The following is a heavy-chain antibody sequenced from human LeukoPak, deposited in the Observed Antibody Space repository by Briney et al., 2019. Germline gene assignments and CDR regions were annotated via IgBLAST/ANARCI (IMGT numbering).Heavy chain of an antibody. CDR3: ARVAIAVAGRIDY. D-gene: IGHD6-19*01. J-gene: IGHJ4*02. CDR1: GYTFTAYY. Sequence: ASVKVSCKASGYTFTAYYMHWVRQAPGQRLEWMGWVNPNSGGTNYAQKFQDRVTMTRDTSISTAYMELSRLRSDDTAVYYCARVAIAVAGRIDYWGQGTLVTVSS. CDR2: VNPNSGGT. V-gene: IGHV1-2*02.